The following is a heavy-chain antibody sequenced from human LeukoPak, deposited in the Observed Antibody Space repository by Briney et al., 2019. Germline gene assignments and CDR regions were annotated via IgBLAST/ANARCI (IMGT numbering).Heavy chain of an antibody. J-gene: IGHJ4*02. V-gene: IGHV4-59*08. CDR2: IYYSGST. CDR1: GFTISSYY. CDR3: ARTRPPRRGMATIENFDY. Sequence: SETLSLTCTASGFTISSYYWSWIRQPPGKGLEWIGDIYYSGSTNYNPSLKSRVTISVDTSTTQFSLKLSSVTAADTAVYYCARTRPPRRGMATIENFDYWGQGTLVTVSS. D-gene: IGHD5-12*01.